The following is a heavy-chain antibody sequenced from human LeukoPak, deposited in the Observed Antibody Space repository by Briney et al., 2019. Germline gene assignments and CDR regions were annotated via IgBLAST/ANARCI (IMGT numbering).Heavy chain of an antibody. Sequence: SETLSLTCAVYGGSFSGYYWSWIRQPPGKGLEWIGEINHSGSTNYNPSLKSRVTISVDTSKNQFSLKLSSVTAADTAVHYCARGWWGPRGPYYMDVWGKGTTVTVSS. CDR1: GGSFSGYY. D-gene: IGHD2-15*01. CDR3: ARGWWGPRGPYYMDV. CDR2: INHSGST. J-gene: IGHJ6*03. V-gene: IGHV4-34*01.